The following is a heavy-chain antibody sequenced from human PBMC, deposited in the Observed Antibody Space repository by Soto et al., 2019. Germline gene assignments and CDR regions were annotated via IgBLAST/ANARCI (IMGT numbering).Heavy chain of an antibody. V-gene: IGHV4-59*01. CDR1: GGSISSYY. CDR3: ARGPLVWGDV. D-gene: IGHD3-10*01. CDR2: IYYSGST. Sequence: SETLSLTCTVSGGSISSYYWSWIRQPPGKGLEWIGYIYYSGSTNYNPSLKSRVTISVDTSASTAYMELSRLRSEDTAVYYCARGPLVWGDVWGQGTTVTVSS. J-gene: IGHJ6*02.